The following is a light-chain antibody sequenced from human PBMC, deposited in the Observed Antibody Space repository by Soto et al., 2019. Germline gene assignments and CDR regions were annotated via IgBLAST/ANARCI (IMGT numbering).Light chain of an antibody. CDR2: DAS. V-gene: IGKV1-5*01. CDR3: QQYYSYPQT. J-gene: IGKJ1*01. CDR1: QSISSW. Sequence: DIQMTQSPSTLSASVGDRVTITCRASQSISSWLAWYQQKPGKAPKLLIYDASSLESGVPSRFSGSGPGTEFTLTISSLQPDDFATYYCQQYYSYPQTFGQGTKVDIK.